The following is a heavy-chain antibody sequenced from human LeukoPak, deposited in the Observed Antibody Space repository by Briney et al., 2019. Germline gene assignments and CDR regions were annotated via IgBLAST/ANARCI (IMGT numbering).Heavy chain of an antibody. J-gene: IGHJ3*02. CDR1: GFTFSSYS. CDR3: ARDGPYYYGSGSDAFDI. CDR2: ISSSSSYI. V-gene: IGHV3-21*01. D-gene: IGHD3-10*01. Sequence: KTGGSLGLSCAASGFTFSSYSMNWVRQAPGKGLEWVSSISSSSSYIYYADSVKGRFTISRDSAKNSLYLQMNSLRAEDTAVYYCARDGPYYYGSGSDAFDIWGQGIMVTVSS.